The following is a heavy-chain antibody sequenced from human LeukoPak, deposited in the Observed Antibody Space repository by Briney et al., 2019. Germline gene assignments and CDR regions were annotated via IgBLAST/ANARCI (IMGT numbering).Heavy chain of an antibody. D-gene: IGHD3-3*01. CDR3: ARGGNYDFWSDYSLPYFDY. J-gene: IGHJ4*02. CDR1: GFTFSGYW. V-gene: IGHV3-7*01. Sequence: GSLRLSCAASGFTFSGYWMSWVRQPPGKGLEWVANIKQDGSEKYYVDSVKGRFTISRDNAKNSLYLQMNSLRAEDTAVYYCARGGNYDFWSDYSLPYFDYWGQGTLVTVSS. CDR2: IKQDGSEK.